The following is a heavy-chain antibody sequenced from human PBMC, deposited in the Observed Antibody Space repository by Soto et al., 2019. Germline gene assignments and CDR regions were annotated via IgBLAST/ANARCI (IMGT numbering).Heavy chain of an antibody. Sequence: GGSLRLSCAASGFSVRTNYMSWVRQAPGKGLEWVSVFESGGSIYYADSVKGRFIISRDYAKNTVYLQMYSLRADDTAVYYCARAGVTPHFFDYWGQGTLVTVSS. J-gene: IGHJ4*02. CDR2: FESGGSI. CDR1: GFSVRTNY. V-gene: IGHV3-53*01. CDR3: ARAGVTPHFFDY. D-gene: IGHD2-21*02.